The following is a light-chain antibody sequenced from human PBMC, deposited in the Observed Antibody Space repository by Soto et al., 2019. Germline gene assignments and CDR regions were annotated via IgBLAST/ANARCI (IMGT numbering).Light chain of an antibody. CDR1: QSVSGN. CDR2: GAS. Sequence: EIVMTQSPATLSVSPGERATLSCRASQSVSGNLAWYQQKPGQAPRLLIYGASTGATGIPARFSGSWAGTEFPLTLSSLQSEDFGVYYCQQYNNWPPTFGQGTKVEIK. V-gene: IGKV3-15*01. J-gene: IGKJ1*01. CDR3: QQYNNWPPT.